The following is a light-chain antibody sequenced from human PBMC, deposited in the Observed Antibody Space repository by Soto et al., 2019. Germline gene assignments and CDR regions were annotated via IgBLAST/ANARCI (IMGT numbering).Light chain of an antibody. CDR1: SSNIGAGYE. CDR2: GNI. V-gene: IGLV1-40*01. J-gene: IGLJ2*01. CDR3: QSFDSSLSGVV. Sequence: QSVLTQPPSVSGAPGQRVTISCTGSSSNIGAGYEVHWYQQLPGTAPTLLIHGNINRPSGGPDRFSGSKSDTSASLAITGLQAEDEADYYCQSFDSSLSGVVFGGGTQLTVL.